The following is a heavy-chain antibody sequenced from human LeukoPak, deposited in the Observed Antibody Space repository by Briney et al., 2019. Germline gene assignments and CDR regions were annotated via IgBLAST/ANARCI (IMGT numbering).Heavy chain of an antibody. D-gene: IGHD6-19*01. CDR3: AREDGIAVAEGPIDY. J-gene: IGHJ4*02. V-gene: IGHV3-30*09. CDR2: ISYDGSNK. CDR1: GFTFSSYA. Sequence: GGSLRLSCAASGFTFSSYAMHWVRQAPGKGLEWVAVISYDGSNKYYADSVKGRFAISRDNSKNTLYLQMNSLRADDTAVYYCAREDGIAVAEGPIDYWGQGTLVTVSS.